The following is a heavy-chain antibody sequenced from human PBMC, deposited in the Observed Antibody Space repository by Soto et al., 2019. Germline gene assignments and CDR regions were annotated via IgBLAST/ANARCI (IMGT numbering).Heavy chain of an antibody. Sequence: QVQLVQSGAEVKKPGSSVNVSCKASGGTFSSYAISWVRQAPGQGLEWIGGIIPIFDTPNYAPKFQDRVTITADESTSTAYMELSSLKSEDTAVYYCARDAGRSFDYWGQGTLVTVSS. CDR1: GGTFSSYA. V-gene: IGHV1-69*12. CDR2: IIPIFDTP. J-gene: IGHJ4*02. D-gene: IGHD3-10*01. CDR3: ARDAGRSFDY.